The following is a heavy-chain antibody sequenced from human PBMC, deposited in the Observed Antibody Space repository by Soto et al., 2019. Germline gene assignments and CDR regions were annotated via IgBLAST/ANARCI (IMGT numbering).Heavy chain of an antibody. CDR2: IIPIFGTA. Sequence: ASVKVSSKASGVTFSSYSISWVRQAPGKGLEWMGGIIPIFGTANYAQKFQGRVTITEDESTSTADMELNRQRSENTAVYQRATGGYNWFDPWGQGTLVTVSS. J-gene: IGHJ5*02. CDR3: ATGGYNWFDP. CDR1: GVTFSSYS. D-gene: IGHD6-25*01. V-gene: IGHV1-69*13.